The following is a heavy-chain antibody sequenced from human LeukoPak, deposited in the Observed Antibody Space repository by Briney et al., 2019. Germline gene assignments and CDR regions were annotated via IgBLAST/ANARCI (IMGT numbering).Heavy chain of an antibody. D-gene: IGHD3-10*01. CDR3: ARHTRDDYYGWGSYYNDH. CDR1: GYSFTSYW. Sequence: GESLKISCKGSGYSFTSYWIGWVRQMPGKGLEWMGIIYPGDSDTRDSPSFQGQVTISANKSISTAYLQWRSLKASDTAMYYCARHTRDDYYGWGSYYNDHWGQGTLVTVSS. J-gene: IGHJ5*02. CDR2: IYPGDSDT. V-gene: IGHV5-51*01.